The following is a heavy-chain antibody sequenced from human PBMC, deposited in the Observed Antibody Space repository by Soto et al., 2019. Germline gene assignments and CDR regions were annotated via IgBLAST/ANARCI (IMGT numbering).Heavy chain of an antibody. CDR2: ISSTSSYI. Sequence: EVQLVESGGGLVKPGGSLRLSCAASGFTFSTYTMNWVRQAPGKGLEWVSSISSTSSYIFYTDSVKGRFTISRDNAKKSLYLQMNSLRAEDTAVYYCARGESTGTPFFDSWGQGTLVNVSS. V-gene: IGHV3-21*01. CDR3: ARGESTGTPFFDS. J-gene: IGHJ4*02. D-gene: IGHD1-1*01. CDR1: GFTFSTYT.